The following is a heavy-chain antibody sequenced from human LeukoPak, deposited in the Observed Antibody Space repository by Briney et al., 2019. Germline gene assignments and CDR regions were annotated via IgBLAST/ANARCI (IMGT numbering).Heavy chain of an antibody. V-gene: IGHV4-34*01. CDR1: GGSFSGYY. CDR3: ARAGRVEYCSSTNCSNWFDP. J-gene: IGHJ5*02. Sequence: PSETLSLTCAVYGGSFSGYYWSWIRQPPGKGLEWIGEINHSGSTNYNPSLTSRVTISVDTSKNQFSLKLSSVTAADTAVYYCARAGRVEYCSSTNCSNWFDPWGQGALVTVSS. CDR2: INHSGST. D-gene: IGHD2-2*01.